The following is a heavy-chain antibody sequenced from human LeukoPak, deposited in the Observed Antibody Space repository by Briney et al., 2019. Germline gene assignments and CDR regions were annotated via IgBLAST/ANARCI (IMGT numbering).Heavy chain of an antibody. CDR3: ARVELYASGWYGSIDY. CDR2: ISYDGTNK. D-gene: IGHD6-19*01. Sequence: GRSLRLSCAASGFTFSSYGMHWVRQAPGKGRDWVTVISYDGTNKYYADSVRGRFTISRDNSKNTLYLQMDSLRTEDTAVYYCARVELYASGWYGSIDYWGQGTLVAVSS. V-gene: IGHV3-30*03. J-gene: IGHJ4*02. CDR1: GFTFSSYG.